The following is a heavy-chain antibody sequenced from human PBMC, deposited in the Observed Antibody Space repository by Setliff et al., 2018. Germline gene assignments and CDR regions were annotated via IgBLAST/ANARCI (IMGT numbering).Heavy chain of an antibody. V-gene: IGHV1-18*01. J-gene: IGHJ4*01. D-gene: IGHD4-17*01. CDR3: ARRSGDRGMTTGWPDDFDY. CDR2: ISSYNGKT. Sequence: ASVKVSCKASGYIFTSYGISWVRQAPGQGLEWMGWISSYNGKTNYAQKLQGRVTMTTDTSTSTAYMELRSLRSDDTAVYYCARRSGDRGMTTGWPDDFDYWGRGTLVTVSS. CDR1: GYIFTSYG.